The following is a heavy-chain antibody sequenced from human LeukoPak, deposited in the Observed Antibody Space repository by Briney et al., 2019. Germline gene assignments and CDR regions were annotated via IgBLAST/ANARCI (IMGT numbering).Heavy chain of an antibody. D-gene: IGHD4-23*01. Sequence: SETLSLTCAVYGGSFSGYYWSWIRQPPGKGLEWIGEINHSGSTNYNPSLKSRVTISVDTSKNQFSLKLSSVTAADTAVYYCARGRRWLDYWGQGTLVTGSS. CDR1: GGSFSGYY. J-gene: IGHJ4*02. CDR3: ARGRRWLDY. CDR2: INHSGST. V-gene: IGHV4-34*01.